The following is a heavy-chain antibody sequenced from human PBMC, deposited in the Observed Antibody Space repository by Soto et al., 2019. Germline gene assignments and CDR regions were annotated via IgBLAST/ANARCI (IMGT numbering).Heavy chain of an antibody. D-gene: IGHD2-21*01. J-gene: IGHJ4*02. CDR1: GFTFSQFW. CDR3: AFSAYCGGDCYPGPFDH. CDR2: IKQDGSEE. V-gene: IGHV3-7*01. Sequence: GGSLRLSCVASGFTFSQFWMSWVRQAPGKGLEWVADIKQDGSEERYVDSVRGRFTISRDNAKHSVYLQMNRLGAEDTAIYYYAFSAYCGGDCYPGPFDHWGRGTLVTVSS.